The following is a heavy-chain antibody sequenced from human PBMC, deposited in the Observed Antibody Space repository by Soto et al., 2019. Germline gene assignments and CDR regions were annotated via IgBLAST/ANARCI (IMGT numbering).Heavy chain of an antibody. Sequence: SETLSLTCAVSGGSISSSNWWSWVRQPPGKGLEWIGEIYHSGSTNYNPSLKSRVTISVDKSKNQFSLKLSSVTAADTAVYYCASHGFWSGEFDPWGQGTLVTVSS. CDR1: GGSISSSNW. J-gene: IGHJ5*02. D-gene: IGHD3-3*01. V-gene: IGHV4-4*02. CDR3: ASHGFWSGEFDP. CDR2: IYHSGST.